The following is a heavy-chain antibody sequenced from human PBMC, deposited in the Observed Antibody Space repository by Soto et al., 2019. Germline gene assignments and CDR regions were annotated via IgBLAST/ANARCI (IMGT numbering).Heavy chain of an antibody. D-gene: IGHD2-8*02. CDR3: AKDPKSTVRFNWFDP. CDR1: GFTFGSYA. Sequence: EMQLSESGGGLVQPGGSLRLSCAASGFTFGSYAMSWVRQAPGKGLEWVSAISGGGSGTYYADSVKGRFTISRDNSKKPLLLQMNSLRVEDTAIYYCAKDPKSTVRFNWFDPWGQGTLVTVSS. V-gene: IGHV3-23*01. J-gene: IGHJ5*02. CDR2: ISGGGSGT.